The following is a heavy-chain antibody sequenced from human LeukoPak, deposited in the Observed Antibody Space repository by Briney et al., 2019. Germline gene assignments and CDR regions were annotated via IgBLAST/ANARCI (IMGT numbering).Heavy chain of an antibody. J-gene: IGHJ4*02. D-gene: IGHD6-19*01. CDR2: IRYDGSNK. CDR1: GFTFGDYA. Sequence: GGSLRLSCTASGFTFGDYAMSWVRQAPGKGLEWVAFIRYDGSNKYYADSVKGRFTISRDNSKNTLYLQMNNLRAEDTAVYFCAKGPNSGWYSRFDYWGQGTLVTVSS. CDR3: AKGPNSGWYSRFDY. V-gene: IGHV3-30*02.